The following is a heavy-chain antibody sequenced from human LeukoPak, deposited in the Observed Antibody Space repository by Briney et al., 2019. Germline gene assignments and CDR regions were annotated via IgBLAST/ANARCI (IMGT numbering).Heavy chain of an antibody. Sequence: GGSLRLSCIASGFTFGDYAMSWVRQAPGKGLEWVGFIRSEAYGGTTEYAASVKGRLTISRDDSKSIAYLQMNSLKTEDTAVYYCTREAPGGDYYDSSGYGTSYWGQGTLVTVSS. CDR2: IRSEAYGGTT. CDR1: GFTFGDYA. CDR3: TREAPGGDYYDSSGYGTSY. J-gene: IGHJ4*02. V-gene: IGHV3-49*04. D-gene: IGHD3-22*01.